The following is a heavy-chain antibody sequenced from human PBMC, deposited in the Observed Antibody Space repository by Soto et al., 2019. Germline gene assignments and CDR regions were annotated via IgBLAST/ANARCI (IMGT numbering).Heavy chain of an antibody. V-gene: IGHV1-18*01. Sequence: ASVKVSCKASGYTFTSYGISWVRQAPGQGLEWMGRISAYNGNTNYAQKLQGRVTMTTDTSTSTAYMELRSLRSDDTAVYYCARDIRGYSYGYKIDYWGQGTLVTVSS. CDR1: GYTFTSYG. CDR2: ISAYNGNT. CDR3: ARDIRGYSYGYKIDY. J-gene: IGHJ4*02. D-gene: IGHD5-18*01.